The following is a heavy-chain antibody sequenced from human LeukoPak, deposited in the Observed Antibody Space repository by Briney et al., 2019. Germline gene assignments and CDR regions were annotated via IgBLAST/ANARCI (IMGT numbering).Heavy chain of an antibody. Sequence: PSETLSLTCAVYGGSFSGYYWSWIRQPPGKGLEWTGEINHSGSTNYNPSLKSRVTISVDTSKNQFSLKLSSVTAADTAVYYCARGKLYYYYGMDVWGQGTTVTVSS. J-gene: IGHJ6*02. V-gene: IGHV4-34*01. D-gene: IGHD1-26*01. CDR1: GGSFSGYY. CDR2: INHSGST. CDR3: ARGKLYYYYGMDV.